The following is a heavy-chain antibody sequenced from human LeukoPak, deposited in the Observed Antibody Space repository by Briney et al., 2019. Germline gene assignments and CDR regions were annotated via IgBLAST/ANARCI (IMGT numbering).Heavy chain of an antibody. J-gene: IGHJ4*02. CDR2: INQEGSEK. Sequence: GGSLRLSCAVSGLTFRSYWMSWVRQAPGKGLEWVANINQEGSEKYFVDSAKGRFTISRDNAKNSLHLQMNTLRAEDTAVYYCARERDGRFFDYWGQGTLVTVSS. CDR3: ARERDGRFFDY. CDR1: GLTFRSYW. V-gene: IGHV3-7*01. D-gene: IGHD5-24*01.